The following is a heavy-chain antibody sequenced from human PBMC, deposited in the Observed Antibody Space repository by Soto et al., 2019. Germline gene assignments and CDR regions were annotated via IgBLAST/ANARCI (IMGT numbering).Heavy chain of an antibody. Sequence: ASVKVSCKASGYTFTSYGISWVRQAPGQGLEWMGWISAYNGNTNYAQKLQGRVTMTTDTSTSTAYMELRSLRSDDTAVYYCARLPLLLWFGELGGYYYYGMDVWGQGTTVTVSS. D-gene: IGHD3-10*01. CDR1: GYTFTSYG. V-gene: IGHV1-18*01. CDR3: ARLPLLLWFGELGGYYYYGMDV. J-gene: IGHJ6*02. CDR2: ISAYNGNT.